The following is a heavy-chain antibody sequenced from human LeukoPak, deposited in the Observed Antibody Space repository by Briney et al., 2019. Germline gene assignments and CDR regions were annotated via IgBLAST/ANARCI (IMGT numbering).Heavy chain of an antibody. J-gene: IGHJ4*02. CDR2: IYSGGST. CDR1: GFTVSSNY. Sequence: PGGSLRLSXAASGFTVSSNYMSWVRQAPGKGLEWVSVIYSGGSTYYADSVKGRFTISRDNPKNTLYLQMNSLRAEDTAVYYCARDHYGDYVDYWGQGTLVTVSS. D-gene: IGHD4-17*01. V-gene: IGHV3-53*01. CDR3: ARDHYGDYVDY.